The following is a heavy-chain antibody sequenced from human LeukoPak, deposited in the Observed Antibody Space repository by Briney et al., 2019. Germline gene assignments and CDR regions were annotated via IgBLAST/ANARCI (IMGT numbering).Heavy chain of an antibody. CDR3: ARGGDIHLWINYYYYMDV. CDR2: MNPNSGNT. CDR1: GYTFTSYD. J-gene: IGHJ6*03. Sequence: ASVKVSCKASGYTFTSYDINWVRQATGQGLEWMGWMNPNSGNTGYAQKFQGRVTLTRDMSTSTVYMELSSLRSEDTAVYCCARGGDIHLWINYYYYMDVWGKGTTVTVSS. D-gene: IGHD5-18*01. V-gene: IGHV1-8*02.